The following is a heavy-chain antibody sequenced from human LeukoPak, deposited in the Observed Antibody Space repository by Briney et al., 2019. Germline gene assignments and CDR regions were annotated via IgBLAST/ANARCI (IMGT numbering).Heavy chain of an antibody. CDR3: ARGGYYYDSSAYSDY. Sequence: GGSLRLSCVASGFPFSSYEMNWVRQAPGKGLEWVSYISSIGTIYYADSVKGRFTISRDNAKNSLHLQMNSLRAEDAAVYYCARGGYYYDSSAYSDYWGQGTPVTVSS. V-gene: IGHV3-48*03. D-gene: IGHD3-22*01. CDR1: GFPFSSYE. J-gene: IGHJ4*02. CDR2: ISSIGTI.